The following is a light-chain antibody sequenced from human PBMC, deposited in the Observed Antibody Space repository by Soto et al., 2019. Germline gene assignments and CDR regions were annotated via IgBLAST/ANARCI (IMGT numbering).Light chain of an antibody. Sequence: EIVMTQSPASLSVPPGERATLSCRASQSVSSNLAWYQQKPGQAPRLLIYGASTRATGIPARFSGSGSGTEFTLTISGLQSEDFAVYYCQQYNDWPRTFGQGTKVDIK. J-gene: IGKJ1*01. CDR3: QQYNDWPRT. CDR1: QSVSSN. CDR2: GAS. V-gene: IGKV3-15*01.